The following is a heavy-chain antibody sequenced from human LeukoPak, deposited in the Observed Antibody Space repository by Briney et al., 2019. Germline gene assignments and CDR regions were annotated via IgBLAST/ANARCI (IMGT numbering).Heavy chain of an antibody. V-gene: IGHV3-33*08. CDR2: IWYDGSNK. J-gene: IGHJ4*02. D-gene: IGHD3-22*01. Sequence: GGSLRLSCAASGFTFSTYGMHWVRQAPGKGLEWVAVIWYDGSNKYYADSVKGRFTISRDNSKNTLYLQMNSLRAEDTAVYYCARDKPPPYYYDSSGIFDYWGQGTLVTVSS. CDR3: ARDKPPPYYYDSSGIFDY. CDR1: GFTFSTYG.